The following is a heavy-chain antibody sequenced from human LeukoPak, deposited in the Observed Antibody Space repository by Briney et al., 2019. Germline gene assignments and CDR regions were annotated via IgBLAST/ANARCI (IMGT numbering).Heavy chain of an antibody. V-gene: IGHV3-74*01. CDR1: GFTFSSYW. CDR2: LNSDGSST. D-gene: IGHD3-22*01. J-gene: IGHJ4*02. CDR3: ARMYYHDSSDYYWAPDY. Sequence: GGSLRLSCAVSGFTFSSYWMHWVRQAPGKGLVWVSRLNSDGSSTSYADSVKGRFTISRDNAKNTLYLQMNSLRAEDTAVYYCARMYYHDSSDYYWAPDYWGQGTLVTVSS.